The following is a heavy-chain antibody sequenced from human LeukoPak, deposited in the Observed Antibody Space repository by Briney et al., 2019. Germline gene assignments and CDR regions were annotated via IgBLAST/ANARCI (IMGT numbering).Heavy chain of an antibody. D-gene: IGHD1-26*01. V-gene: IGHV3-15*07. CDR1: GFTFSNAW. CDR3: TTNLDYYGGDFDY. J-gene: IGHJ4*02. CDR2: IKSKTDGGTT. Sequence: GGSLRLSCAASGFTFSNAWMNWVRQAPGKGLEWFGRIKSKTDGGTTDYAAPVKGRFTISRDDSKNTLYLQMNSLKTEDTAVYYCTTNLDYYGGDFDYWGQGTLVTVSS.